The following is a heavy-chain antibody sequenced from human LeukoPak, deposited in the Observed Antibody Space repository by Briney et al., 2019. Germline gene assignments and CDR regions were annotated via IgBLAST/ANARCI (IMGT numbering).Heavy chain of an antibody. J-gene: IGHJ3*02. CDR1: EFSVGSNY. CDR3: TTPHGYNGWGAFDI. CDR2: IYSGGST. V-gene: IGHV3-66*01. D-gene: IGHD5-24*01. Sequence: GGSLRLSCAASEFSVGSNYMTWVRQAPGKGLEWVSLIYSGGSTYYADSVKGRFTISRDNSKNTLYLQMNSLRAEDTAVYYCTTPHGYNGWGAFDIWGQGTMVTVSS.